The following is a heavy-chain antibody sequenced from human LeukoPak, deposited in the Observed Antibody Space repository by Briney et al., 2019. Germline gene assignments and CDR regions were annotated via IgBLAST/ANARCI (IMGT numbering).Heavy chain of an antibody. Sequence: PSETLSLTCTVSGGSISSSSYYWGWIRQPPGKGLEWIGSIYYSGSTYYNPSLKSRVTISVDTSKNQFSLKLSSVTAADTAVYYCALASSSWHTVFFDYWGQGTLVTVSS. V-gene: IGHV4-39*07. D-gene: IGHD6-13*01. CDR2: IYYSGST. J-gene: IGHJ4*02. CDR1: GGSISSSSYY. CDR3: ALASSSWHTVFFDY.